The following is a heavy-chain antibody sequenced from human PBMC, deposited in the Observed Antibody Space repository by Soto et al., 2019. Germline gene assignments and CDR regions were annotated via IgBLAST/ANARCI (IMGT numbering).Heavy chain of an antibody. D-gene: IGHD3-10*01. CDR2: IYYSGST. CDR3: SRREAYGSGSSSRFHP. V-gene: IGHV4-31*11. CDR1: GGSISTGSLY. Sequence: PSETLSLTGGVSGGSISTGSLYWSWIRQSPGKGLEWIGQIYYSGSTFYNPSLQSRVIISFDIPENQFSLHLSSVTAADTAVYYCSRREAYGSGSSSRFHPWGQGTLVTVSS. J-gene: IGHJ5*02.